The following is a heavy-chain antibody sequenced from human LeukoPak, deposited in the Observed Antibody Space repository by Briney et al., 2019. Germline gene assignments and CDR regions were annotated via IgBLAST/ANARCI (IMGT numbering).Heavy chain of an antibody. V-gene: IGHV3-21*01. D-gene: IGHD1-1*01. CDR1: GFTFSSYS. CDR3: ARSAAGTYY. Sequence: GGSLRLSCVASGFTFSSYSMNWVRQAPGKGLEWVSSISSSSSYKYYTDSVKGRFTISRDNAKNSLYVQMNSLRAEDTAVYYCARSAAGTYYWGQATLVAVCS. CDR2: ISSSSSYK. J-gene: IGHJ4*02.